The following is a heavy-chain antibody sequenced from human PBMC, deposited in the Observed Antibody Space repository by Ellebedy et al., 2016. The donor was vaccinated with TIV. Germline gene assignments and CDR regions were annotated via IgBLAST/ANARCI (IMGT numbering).Heavy chain of an antibody. CDR3: SKGHRADVYSNDPPAFDS. J-gene: IGHJ4*02. CDR2: INDGDGHT. D-gene: IGHD4-11*01. Sequence: GESLKISCAASGFTVSSHYMSWVRQAPGKGLEWVSAINDGDGHTFYADSVKGRFIISRDNSKSTLYLQMNSRRAEDTAVYYWSKGHRADVYSNDPPAFDSWGQGTLVTVSS. CDR1: GFTVSSHY. V-gene: IGHV3-23*01.